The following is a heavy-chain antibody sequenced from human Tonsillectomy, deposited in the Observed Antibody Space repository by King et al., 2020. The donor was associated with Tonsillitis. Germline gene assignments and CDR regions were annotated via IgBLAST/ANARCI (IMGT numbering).Heavy chain of an antibody. J-gene: IGHJ3*02. CDR3: ARDLVGRDAFDI. Sequence: VQLVESGTEVKKPGASVTVSCKASGYTFTDYYMHWLRQAPGQGLEWMGWINPDSGGTNYAQKFQGRVTMTRDTSINTAYMDLSRLRSDDTALYYCARDLVGRDAFDIWGQGTMVTVSS. V-gene: IGHV1-2*02. D-gene: IGHD1-26*01. CDR2: INPDSGGT. CDR1: GYTFTDYY.